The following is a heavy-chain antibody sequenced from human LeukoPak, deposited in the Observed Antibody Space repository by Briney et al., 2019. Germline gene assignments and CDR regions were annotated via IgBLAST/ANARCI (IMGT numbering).Heavy chain of an antibody. CDR3: ARDLDYYDSSGSGWFDP. CDR1: GYSFSMYG. CDR2: ISTYNGNT. D-gene: IGHD3-22*01. V-gene: IGHV1-18*01. Sequence: ASVKVSCKASGYSFSMYGISWVRQAPGQGLEWMGWISTYNGNTNYAQKFQGRVTMTTDTSTNTAYMELRSLRSDDTAVYYCARDLDYYDSSGSGWFDPWGQGTLVTVSS. J-gene: IGHJ5*02.